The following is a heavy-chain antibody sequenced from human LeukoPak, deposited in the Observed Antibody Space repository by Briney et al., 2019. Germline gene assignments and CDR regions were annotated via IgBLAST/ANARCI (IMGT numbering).Heavy chain of an antibody. J-gene: IGHJ4*02. V-gene: IGHV4-61*02. CDR1: GDSISSGSYY. D-gene: IGHD5-24*01. CDR2: IYTSGSI. Sequence: SETLSLPRTVSGDSISSGSYYWSWIRQPGGKGLEWIGRIYTSGSINYNSSLKSRVTISEDTSQNQFSLKLSSVTAADTAMYYCARGRVEMATIDFDYWGQGTLVTVSS. CDR3: ARGRVEMATIDFDY.